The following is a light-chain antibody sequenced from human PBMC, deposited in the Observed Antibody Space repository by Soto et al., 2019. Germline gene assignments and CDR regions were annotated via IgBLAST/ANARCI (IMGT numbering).Light chain of an antibody. Sequence: EIVWTQSPGTLSLSPGERATLSCRASQSVSSNYLAWYQQKPGQAPRLLIYDASNRAAGIPDRFSGSGSGTDFTLTISRLEPEDFAVYYCHHHGSSSRTLGQGTKVEIK. CDR3: HHHGSSSRT. V-gene: IGKV3-20*01. CDR1: QSVSSNY. CDR2: DAS. J-gene: IGKJ1*01.